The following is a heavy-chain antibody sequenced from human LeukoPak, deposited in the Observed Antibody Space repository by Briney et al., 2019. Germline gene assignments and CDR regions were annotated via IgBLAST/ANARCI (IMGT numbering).Heavy chain of an antibody. CDR2: INHSGST. V-gene: IGHV4-34*01. Sequence: PSETLSLTCAVYGGSFSGYYWSWIRQPPGKGLEWIGEINHSGSTNYNPSPKSRVTISVDTSKNQLSLKLSSVTAADTAVYYCARRVQWLPPNYWGQGTLVTVSS. D-gene: IGHD6-19*01. CDR3: ARRVQWLPPNY. J-gene: IGHJ4*02. CDR1: GGSFSGYY.